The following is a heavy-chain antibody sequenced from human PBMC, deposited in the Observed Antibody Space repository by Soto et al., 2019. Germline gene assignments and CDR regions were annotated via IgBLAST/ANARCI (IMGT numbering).Heavy chain of an antibody. Sequence: SETLSLTCTVSGGSISSGGYYWSWIRQHPGKGLEWIGYIYYSGSTYYNPSLKSRVTISVDTSKNQFSLKLSSVTAADTAVYYCARDIIPIPGGEYYYYGMDVWGQGTTVTVSS. CDR1: GGSISSGGYY. D-gene: IGHD3-10*01. CDR3: ARDIIPIPGGEYYYYGMDV. V-gene: IGHV4-31*03. CDR2: IYYSGST. J-gene: IGHJ6*02.